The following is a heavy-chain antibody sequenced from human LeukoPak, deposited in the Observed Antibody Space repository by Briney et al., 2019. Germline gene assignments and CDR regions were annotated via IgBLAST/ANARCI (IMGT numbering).Heavy chain of an antibody. Sequence: GGSLRLSCAASGFTFSSYSMNWVRQAPGKGLEWVSSISSSSSYIYYADSVKGRFTISRDNAKNSLYLQMNSLRAEDTAVYYCAREESSSWYGGDWFDPWGQGTLVTVSS. CDR2: ISSSSSYI. CDR3: AREESSSWYGGDWFDP. V-gene: IGHV3-21*01. J-gene: IGHJ5*02. CDR1: GFTFSSYS. D-gene: IGHD6-13*01.